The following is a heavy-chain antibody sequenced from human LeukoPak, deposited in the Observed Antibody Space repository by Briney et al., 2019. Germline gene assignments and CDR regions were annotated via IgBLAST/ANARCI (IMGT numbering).Heavy chain of an antibody. CDR3: ARRTYYYDSSGYEYYFDY. V-gene: IGHV5-51*01. D-gene: IGHD3-22*01. CDR1: GYSFTSYW. CDR2: IYPGDSDT. J-gene: IGHJ4*02. Sequence: GESLKISCKGSGYSFTSYWIGWVRQMPGKGLEWMGSIYPGDSDTRYSPSFQGQVTISADKSISTAYLQWSSLKASDTAMYYCARRTYYYDSSGYEYYFDYWGQGTLVTVSS.